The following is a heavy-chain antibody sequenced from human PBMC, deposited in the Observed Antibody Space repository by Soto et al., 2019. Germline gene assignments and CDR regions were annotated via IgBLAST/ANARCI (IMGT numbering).Heavy chain of an antibody. J-gene: IGHJ6*01. CDR3: ARQGFGPLHGLVDV. CDR2: VHHSWGS. Sequence: QVQLQESGPGLVKPSETLSLSCTVSGGSISSYYWSWFRQSPGKRMEWIGYVHHSWGSSYNPSLQSRVAISLDTSKSQFSLKVTYVTATDTAVYYCARQGFGPLHGLVDVWRQGTTVTVSS. D-gene: IGHD3-10*01. V-gene: IGHV4-59*08. CDR1: GGSISSYY.